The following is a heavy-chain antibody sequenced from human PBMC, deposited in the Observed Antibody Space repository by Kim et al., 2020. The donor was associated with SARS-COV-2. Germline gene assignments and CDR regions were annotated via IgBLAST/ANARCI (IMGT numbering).Heavy chain of an antibody. CDR3: AKDRGRLVYYYGMDA. CDR2: INWNSREI. D-gene: IGHD6-19*01. Sequence: GGSLRLSCATSGFSFGDFALHWVRQAPGKGLEWVAGINWNSREIAYADSVKGRVTIPRDDATKSLYLDMKSLGPEDTALYYCAKDRGRLVYYYGMDAWGLGTTVTVSS. CDR1: GFSFGDFA. J-gene: IGHJ6*02. V-gene: IGHV3-9*01.